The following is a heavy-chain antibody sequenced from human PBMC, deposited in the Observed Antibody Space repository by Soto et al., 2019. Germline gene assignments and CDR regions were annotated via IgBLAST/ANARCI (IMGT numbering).Heavy chain of an antibody. D-gene: IGHD3-10*01. J-gene: IGHJ4*02. CDR3: ARVPIGDYGSGDTRFDY. CDR2: IYYSGST. CDR1: GGSISSGGYY. V-gene: IGHV4-31*03. Sequence: SETLSLTCTVSGGSISSGGYYWSWIRQHPGKGLEWIGYIYYSGSTYYNPSLKSRVTISVDTSKNQFSLKLSSVTAADTAVYYCARVPIGDYGSGDTRFDYWGQGTLVTVSS.